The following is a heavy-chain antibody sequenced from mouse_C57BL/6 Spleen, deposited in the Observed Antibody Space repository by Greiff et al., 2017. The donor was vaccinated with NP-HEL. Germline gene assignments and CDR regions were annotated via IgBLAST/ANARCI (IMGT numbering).Heavy chain of an antibody. CDR1: GFNIKNTY. V-gene: IGHV14-3*01. Sequence: EVQLQQSVAELVRPGASVKLSCTASGFNIKNTYMHWVKQRPEQGLEWIGRIDPANGNPKYAPKFQGKATITADTSSNTAYLQLSSLTSEDTAIYYCASFYYGNYDAMDYWGQGTSVTVSS. J-gene: IGHJ4*01. CDR2: IDPANGNP. CDR3: ASFYYGNYDAMDY. D-gene: IGHD2-1*01.